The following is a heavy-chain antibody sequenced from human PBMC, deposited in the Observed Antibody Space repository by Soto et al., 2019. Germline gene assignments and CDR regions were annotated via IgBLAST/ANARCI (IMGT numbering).Heavy chain of an antibody. CDR2: ISWNSGSI. J-gene: IGHJ3*02. CDR3: AKDIMITFGGVIAKGAFDI. V-gene: IGHV3-9*01. Sequence: EVQLVESGGGLVQPGRSLRLSCAASGFTFDDYAMHWVRQAPGKGLEWVSGISWNSGSIGYADSVKGRFTISRDNAKNSLYLQMNSLRAEDTALYYCAKDIMITFGGVIAKGAFDIWGPGTMVTVSS. D-gene: IGHD3-16*02. CDR1: GFTFDDYA.